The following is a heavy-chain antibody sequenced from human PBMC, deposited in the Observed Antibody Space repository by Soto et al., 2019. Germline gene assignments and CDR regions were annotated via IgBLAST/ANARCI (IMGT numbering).Heavy chain of an antibody. V-gene: IGHV1-69*13. CDR1: GGTFSSYA. D-gene: IGHD6-13*01. Sequence: ASVKVSCKASGGTFSSYAISWVRQAPGQGLEWMGGIIPIFGTANYAQKFQDRVTITADESTSTAYMELSSLRSEDTAVYYCARALGGISAAGTANWFDPWGQGTLVTVSS. CDR2: IIPIFGTA. CDR3: ARALGGISAAGTANWFDP. J-gene: IGHJ5*02.